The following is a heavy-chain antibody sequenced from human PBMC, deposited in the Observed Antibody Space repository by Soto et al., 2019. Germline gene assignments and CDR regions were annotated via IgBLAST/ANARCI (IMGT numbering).Heavy chain of an antibody. CDR1: GFTFSSYW. J-gene: IGHJ5*02. V-gene: IGHV3-74*01. CDR3: AREDNP. CDR2: FNSDGSTT. Sequence: PGGSLRLSCAASGFTFSSYWMHWVRQAPGKGLVWVSRFNSDGSTTSYADSVRGRFTISRDNAMNTLYLQMNSLRAEDTAVYYCAREDNPWGQGTLVTVSS.